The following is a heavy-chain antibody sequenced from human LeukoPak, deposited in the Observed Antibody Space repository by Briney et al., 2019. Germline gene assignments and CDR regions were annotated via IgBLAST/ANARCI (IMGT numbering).Heavy chain of an antibody. CDR1: GFTFSDYY. V-gene: IGHV3-11*04. Sequence: GGSLRLSCAASGFTFSDYYMSWIRQAPGKGLEWILYISGSGNNIYYADSVKGRFTISRDNAKNSLYLQINSLRAEDTAVYYCAELGITMIGGVWGKGTTVTISS. CDR3: AELGITMIGGV. D-gene: IGHD3-10*02. CDR2: ISGSGNNI. J-gene: IGHJ6*04.